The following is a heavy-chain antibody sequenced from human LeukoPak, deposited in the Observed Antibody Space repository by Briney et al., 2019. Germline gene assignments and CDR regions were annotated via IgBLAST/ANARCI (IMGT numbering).Heavy chain of an antibody. CDR3: ARATLDN. CDR2: IYSGGST. CDR1: GFTVSNNY. J-gene: IGHJ4*02. V-gene: IGHV3-53*01. Sequence: RGSLRLSCAASGFTVSNNYISWVRQAPGKGLEWVSVIYSGGSTKYADSVKARFTISRDSSKNTVYLQMNSLRVDDTAVYYCARATLDNWGQGTLVTVSS.